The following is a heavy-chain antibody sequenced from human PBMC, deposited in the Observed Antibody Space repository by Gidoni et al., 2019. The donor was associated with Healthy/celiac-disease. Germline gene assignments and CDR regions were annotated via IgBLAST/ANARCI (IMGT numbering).Heavy chain of an antibody. CDR3: ASSQVNPGQPALYYFDY. J-gene: IGHJ4*02. CDR1: GGTFSSYA. V-gene: IGHV1-69*01. CDR2: VIPSFGTA. D-gene: IGHD2-15*01. Sequence: QVQLVQSGAEVKKPGSSVKVSCKASGGTFSSYAISWVRQAPGQGLAWMGGVIPSFGTANYAQKSQGRVTITAEESTSTAYRELSSLRSEDTAVYYCASSQVNPGQPALYYFDYWGQGTLVTVSS.